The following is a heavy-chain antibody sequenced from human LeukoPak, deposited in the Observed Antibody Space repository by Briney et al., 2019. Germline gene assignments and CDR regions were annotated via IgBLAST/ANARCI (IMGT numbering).Heavy chain of an antibody. CDR2: IRYDGSSK. CDR3: ASEWELPRHY. V-gene: IGHV3-30*02. D-gene: IGHD1-26*01. CDR1: GFTFSSYG. Sequence: GGSLRLSCAASGFTFSSYGMHWVRQAPGKGLEWVAFIRYDGSSKYYADSVKGRFTISRDNSKNTLYLQMNSLRAEDTAVYYCASEWELPRHYWGQGTLVTVSS. J-gene: IGHJ4*02.